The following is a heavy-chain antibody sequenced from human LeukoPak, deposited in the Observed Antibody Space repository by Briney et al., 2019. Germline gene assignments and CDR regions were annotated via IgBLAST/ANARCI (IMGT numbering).Heavy chain of an antibody. D-gene: IGHD6-19*01. CDR3: ARVMYSSGWSFDY. CDR1: GFTFSTYA. J-gene: IGHJ4*02. Sequence: GGSLRLSCAASGFTFSTYAMNWVRQAPGKRLEWVSSITGSGRDTYYAGSVRGRITISRDNSRNTLYLQMNSLRAEDTAVYYCARVMYSSGWSFDYWGQGTLVTVSS. V-gene: IGHV3-23*01. CDR2: ITGSGRDT.